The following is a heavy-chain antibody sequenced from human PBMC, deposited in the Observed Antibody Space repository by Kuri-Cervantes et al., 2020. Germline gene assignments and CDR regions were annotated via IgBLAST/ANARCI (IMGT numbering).Heavy chain of an antibody. V-gene: IGHV4-30-2*01. CDR3: ARGFTRYYGMDV. CDR2: IYHSGST. Sequence: LRLSCAVSGGSISSGGYSWSWIRQPPGKGLEWIGYIYHSGSTYYNPSLKSRVTISVDRSKNQFSLKLSSVTAADTAVYYCARGFTRYYGMDVWGQGTTVTVSS. CDR1: GGSISSGGYS. J-gene: IGHJ6*02. D-gene: IGHD2-2*01.